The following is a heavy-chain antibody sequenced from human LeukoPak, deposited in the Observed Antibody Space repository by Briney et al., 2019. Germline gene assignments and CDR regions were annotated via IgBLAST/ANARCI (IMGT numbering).Heavy chain of an antibody. CDR1: GYTFTSYD. CDR2: MNPNSGNT. CDR3: AIPTHSSGWYQED. D-gene: IGHD6-19*01. Sequence: ASVKVSCKASGYTFTSYDIYWVRQATGQGLEWMGWMNPNSGNTGYAQKFQGRVTMTRNTSISTAYMELSSLRSEDTAVYYCAIPTHSSGWYQEDWGQGTLVTVSS. V-gene: IGHV1-8*01. J-gene: IGHJ4*02.